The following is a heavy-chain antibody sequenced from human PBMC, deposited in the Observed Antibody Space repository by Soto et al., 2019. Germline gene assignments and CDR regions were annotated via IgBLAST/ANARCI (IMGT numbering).Heavy chain of an antibody. J-gene: IGHJ5*02. CDR3: VRDGTKTLRDWFDP. CDR2: IYATGTT. CDR1: GASISGYY. Sequence: SETLSLTCTVSGASISGYYWSWIRKSAGKGLEWIGRIYATGTTDYNPSLKSRVMMSVDTSKKQFSPKLRSVTAADTAVYYCVRDGTKTLRDWFDPWGQGISVTVSS. D-gene: IGHD1-1*01. V-gene: IGHV4-4*07.